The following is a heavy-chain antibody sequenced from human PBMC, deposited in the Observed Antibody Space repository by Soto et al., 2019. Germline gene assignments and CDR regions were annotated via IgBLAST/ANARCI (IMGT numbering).Heavy chain of an antibody. J-gene: IGHJ4*02. CDR1: GFAFSTSV. V-gene: IGHV3-30*03. D-gene: IGHD3-22*01. CDR3: AREQFEDGRGHNDH. CDR2: ISYNGNKK. Sequence: QVQLVESGGGVVQPGGSLRLSCAASGFAFSTSVIHWVRQAPGKGLEWMAHISYNGNKKHYADSVKGRFTVSRDISESTLYLQMNSLRAQDTAVYYCAREQFEDGRGHNDHWGQGTLVSVSS.